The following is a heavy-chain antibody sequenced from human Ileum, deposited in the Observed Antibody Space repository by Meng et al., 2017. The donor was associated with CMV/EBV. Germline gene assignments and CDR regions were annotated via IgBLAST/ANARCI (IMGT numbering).Heavy chain of an antibody. CDR1: GFTFSSYS. Sequence: GESLKISCAASGFTFSSYSMNWVRQAPGKGLEWVSSISSSSSYIYYADSVKGRFTISRDNAKNSLYLQMNSLRAEDTAVYYCARETSSPTISYYYFAMDVWGQGTTVTVSS. CDR3: ARETSSPTISYYYFAMDV. V-gene: IGHV3-21*01. J-gene: IGHJ6*02. CDR2: ISSSSSYI. D-gene: IGHD1-1*01.